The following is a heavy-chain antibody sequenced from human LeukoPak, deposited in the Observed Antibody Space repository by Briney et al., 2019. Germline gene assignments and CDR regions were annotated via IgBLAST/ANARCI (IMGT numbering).Heavy chain of an antibody. D-gene: IGHD3-22*01. CDR3: ARRVFGMIVVVQPMYFDY. CDR2: INQDGGEI. CDR1: GFTFSSSW. Sequence: GGSLRLSCAASGFTFSSSWMTWVRQAPGKGLEWVASINQDGGEIHYVDSVKGRFTISRDNAKNSLYLQMNSLTAEDTAVYYCARRVFGMIVVVQPMYFDYWGQGTLVTVSS. V-gene: IGHV3-7*01. J-gene: IGHJ4*02.